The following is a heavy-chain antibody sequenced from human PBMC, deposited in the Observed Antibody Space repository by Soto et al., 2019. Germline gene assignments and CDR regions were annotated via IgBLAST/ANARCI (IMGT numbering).Heavy chain of an antibody. J-gene: IGHJ6*02. Sequence: EVQLVESGGGLVKPGGSLRLSCAASGFTFSNAWMSWVRQAPGKGLEWVGRIKSKTDGGTTDYAAPMKGRFTISRDDSKNTLYLQMNSLKTEDTAVYYCTTDHSGYYDFWSGYYREDYYYGMDVWGQGTTVTVSS. CDR2: IKSKTDGGTT. CDR3: TTDHSGYYDFWSGYYREDYYYGMDV. V-gene: IGHV3-15*01. CDR1: GFTFSNAW. D-gene: IGHD3-3*01.